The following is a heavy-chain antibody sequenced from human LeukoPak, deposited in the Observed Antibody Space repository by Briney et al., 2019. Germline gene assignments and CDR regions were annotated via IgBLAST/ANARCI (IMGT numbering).Heavy chain of an antibody. CDR3: AREIDGSYDSEAYFDY. D-gene: IGHD1-26*01. CDR1: GGSISSYY. Sequence: PSETLSLTCTVSGGSISSYYWSWIRQPPGKGLEWIGYIYYSGSTNYNPSLKSRVTISVDTSKNQFSLKLSSVTAADTAVYYCAREIDGSYDSEAYFDYWGQGTLVTVSS. CDR2: IYYSGST. J-gene: IGHJ4*02. V-gene: IGHV4-59*01.